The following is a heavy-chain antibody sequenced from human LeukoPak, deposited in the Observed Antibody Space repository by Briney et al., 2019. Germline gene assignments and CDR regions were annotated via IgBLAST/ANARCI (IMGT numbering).Heavy chain of an antibody. CDR1: GFTFSSYW. CDR2: IKQDGSEK. J-gene: IGHJ3*02. D-gene: IGHD6-19*01. V-gene: IGHV3-7*01. Sequence: GGSLRLSCAASGFTFSSYWMSWVRQAPGKGLEWVANIKQDGSEKYYVDSVKGRFTISRDNAKNSLYLQMNSLRAEDTAVYYCARGWSSGWYVDAFDIWGQGTMVTVSS. CDR3: ARGWSSGWYVDAFDI.